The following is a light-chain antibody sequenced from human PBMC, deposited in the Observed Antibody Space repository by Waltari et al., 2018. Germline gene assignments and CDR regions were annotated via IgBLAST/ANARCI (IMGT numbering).Light chain of an antibody. CDR2: DVT. CDR3: QSYDGTLSAWV. V-gene: IGLV2-11*01. J-gene: IGLJ3*02. CDR1: TNDLGSYTY. Sequence: SALTQPRSVSGSPGQSVPIPCTAPTNDLGSYTYVSWYQQHPGKAPKLRILDVTKRPSGVPDRLSGSKSGNTASLTISGLRAEDEADYYCQSYDGTLSAWVFGGGTKLTVL.